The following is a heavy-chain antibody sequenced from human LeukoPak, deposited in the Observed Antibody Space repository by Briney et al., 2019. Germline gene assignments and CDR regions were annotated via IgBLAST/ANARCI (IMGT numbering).Heavy chain of an antibody. V-gene: IGHV4-39*01. CDR3: ARQVVVAATADWFDP. Sequence: SETLSLTCTVSGGSISSSRYYWAWIRQSPGKGLEWIGSLYYSGSAYYNPSLKSRVTISVDTSKSQLSLKLSSVTAADTAVYYCARQVVVAATADWFDPWGQGTLVTVSS. J-gene: IGHJ5*02. CDR2: LYYSGSA. CDR1: GGSISSSRYY. D-gene: IGHD2-15*01.